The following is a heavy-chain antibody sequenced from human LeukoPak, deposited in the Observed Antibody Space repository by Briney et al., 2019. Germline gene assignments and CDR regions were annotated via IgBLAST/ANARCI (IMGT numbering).Heavy chain of an antibody. CDR1: GFTLSSYS. CDR2: ISSSSSYI. D-gene: IGHD2-15*01. CDR3: ARGSGLTDY. J-gene: IGHJ4*02. V-gene: IGHV3-21*01. Sequence: PGGSLRLSCAASGFTLSSYSMNWVRQDPGKGLEWVSSISSSSSYIYYADSVKGRFTISRDNAKNSLYLQRNSLRAEATAVYYCARGSGLTDYWGQGTLVTVSS.